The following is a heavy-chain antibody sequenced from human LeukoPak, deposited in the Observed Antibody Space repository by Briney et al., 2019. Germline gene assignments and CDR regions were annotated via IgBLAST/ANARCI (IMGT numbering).Heavy chain of an antibody. CDR2: ISYDGSNK. CDR1: GFTFSSYA. J-gene: IGHJ4*02. D-gene: IGHD1-26*01. Sequence: GSLRLSCAASGFTFSSYAMHWVRQAPGKGLEWVAVISYDGSNKYYADSVKGRFTISKDNSKNTLYLQMNSLRAEDTAVYYCARGVGSYSASYWGQGTLVIVSS. CDR3: ARGVGSYSASY. V-gene: IGHV3-30*04.